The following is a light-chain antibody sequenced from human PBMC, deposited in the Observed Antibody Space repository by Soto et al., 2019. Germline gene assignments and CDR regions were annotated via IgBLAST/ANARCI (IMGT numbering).Light chain of an antibody. J-gene: IGLJ1*01. V-gene: IGLV2-14*01. CDR2: EVS. Sequence: QSALTQPRSLSGSPGQSVTISCTGTSSDVGGYNYVSWYQQHPGKAPKLMIYEVSNRPSGVSNRFSGSKSGNTASLTISGLQAEDEADYYCSSYTSSSTLVFGTGTKLTVL. CDR3: SSYTSSSTLV. CDR1: SSDVGGYNY.